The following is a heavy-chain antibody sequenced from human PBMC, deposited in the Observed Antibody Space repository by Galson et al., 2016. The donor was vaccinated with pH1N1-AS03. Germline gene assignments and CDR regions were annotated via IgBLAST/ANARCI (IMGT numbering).Heavy chain of an antibody. J-gene: IGHJ4*02. CDR1: GFAFNNYA. D-gene: IGHD3-16*01. CDR2: ISDSGDSA. CDR3: AKDVSYGPFGDFDY. Sequence: SLRLSCAASGFAFNNYAMSWVRQAPGAGREWPSAISDSGDSAYSTDSVKGRFTISRDNSKRTLYLQMNSLRAEDTAVYYCAKDVSYGPFGDFDYWGQGSLVTVSS. V-gene: IGHV3-23*01.